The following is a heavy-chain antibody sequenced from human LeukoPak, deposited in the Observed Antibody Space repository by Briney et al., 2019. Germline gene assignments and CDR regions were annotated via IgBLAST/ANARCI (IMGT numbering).Heavy chain of an antibody. Sequence: SETLSLTCTVSGDSFSYFYWSWIRQPPGKGLEWIGYIYNSGSTNYNPSLKSRVTISGDTSKNQFSLKLSSVTAADTAVYYCARRDSNYPWYFDLWGRGTLVTVSS. CDR2: IYNSGST. CDR1: GDSFSYFY. D-gene: IGHD4-11*01. J-gene: IGHJ2*01. V-gene: IGHV4-59*01. CDR3: ARRDSNYPWYFDL.